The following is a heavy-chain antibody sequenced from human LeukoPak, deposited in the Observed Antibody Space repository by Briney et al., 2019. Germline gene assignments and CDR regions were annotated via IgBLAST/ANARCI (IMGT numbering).Heavy chain of an antibody. J-gene: IGHJ4*02. Sequence: GGSLRLSCAASGFTFYDYAMHWVRHAPGKGLEWVSGISWNRGSIVYADSVKGRFTISRDNAKNSLYLQMDSLRLEDMALYFCARGYGSRWFSPPVDYWGQGTLVTVSS. CDR3: ARGYGSRWFSPPVDY. V-gene: IGHV3-9*03. D-gene: IGHD6-19*01. CDR2: ISWNRGSI. CDR1: GFTFYDYA.